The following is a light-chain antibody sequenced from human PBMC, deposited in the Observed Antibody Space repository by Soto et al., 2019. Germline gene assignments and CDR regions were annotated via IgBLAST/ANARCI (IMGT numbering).Light chain of an antibody. J-gene: IGKJ1*01. CDR3: HQYHSAPPA. CDR1: QSVFASHNNKNF. Sequence: DIVMPQSPDSLAVSLGDRATINCKSSQSVFASHNNKNFLAWYQQRPGQPPKLLIYWASTREVGVPDRFSGSGSGTDFTLTISGLQAEDVAVYYCHQYHSAPPAFGQGTKVEIK. V-gene: IGKV4-1*01. CDR2: WAS.